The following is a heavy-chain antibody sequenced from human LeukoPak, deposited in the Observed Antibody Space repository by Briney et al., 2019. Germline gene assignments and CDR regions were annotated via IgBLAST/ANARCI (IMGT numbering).Heavy chain of an antibody. J-gene: IGHJ4*02. Sequence: ASVKVSCKASGYTFTGYYMHWVRQAPGQGLEWMGWINPNSAGTNYAQRFQGGVTMTRDTSISTAYMEPSRLTSDDTAVYYCARLGIAASGDAYWGQGTLVTVSS. CDR1: GYTFTGYY. D-gene: IGHD6-13*01. CDR3: ARLGIAASGDAY. CDR2: INPNSAGT. V-gene: IGHV1-2*02.